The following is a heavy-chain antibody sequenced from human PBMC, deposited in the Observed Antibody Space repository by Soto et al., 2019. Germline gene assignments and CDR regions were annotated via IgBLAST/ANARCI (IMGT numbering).Heavy chain of an antibody. CDR3: ASEGSRDEDLHY. CDR1: GFTFSRYG. Sequence: GGSLRLSCAASGFTFSRYGMHWVRQAPGKGLEWVAVIWYDGSNKYYADSVKGRFTISRDNSKNTLYLQMNSLRAEDTAAYYCASEGSRDEDLHYWVLGT. CDR2: IWYDGSNK. J-gene: IGHJ4*02. V-gene: IGHV3-33*01. D-gene: IGHD2-15*01.